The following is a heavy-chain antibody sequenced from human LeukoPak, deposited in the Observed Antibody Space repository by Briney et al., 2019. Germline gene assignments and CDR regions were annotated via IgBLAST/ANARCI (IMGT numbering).Heavy chain of an antibody. CDR2: IYTSGST. J-gene: IGHJ4*02. Sequence: KASETLSLTCTVSGGSISSGSYYWSWIRQPAGKGLEWIGRIYTSGSTNYNPSLKSRVTISVDTSKNQFSLKLSSVTAADTAVYYCARLNIPIYYDSSGYHLGYWGQGTLVTVSS. V-gene: IGHV4-61*02. D-gene: IGHD3-22*01. CDR3: ARLNIPIYYDSSGYHLGY. CDR1: GGSISSGSYY.